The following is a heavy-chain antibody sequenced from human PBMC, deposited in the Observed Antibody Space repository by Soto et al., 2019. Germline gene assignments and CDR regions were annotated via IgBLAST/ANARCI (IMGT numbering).Heavy chain of an antibody. D-gene: IGHD2-2*03. V-gene: IGHV3-33*01. CDR3: ARDALDIVVVPAATLYYYYMDV. J-gene: IGHJ6*03. Sequence: GGSLRLSCAASGFTFSSYGMHWVRQAPGKGLEWVAVIWYDGSNKYYADSVKGRFTNSRDNSKNTLYLQMNSLRAEDTAVYYCARDALDIVVVPAATLYYYYMDVWGKGTTVTVSS. CDR1: GFTFSSYG. CDR2: IWYDGSNK.